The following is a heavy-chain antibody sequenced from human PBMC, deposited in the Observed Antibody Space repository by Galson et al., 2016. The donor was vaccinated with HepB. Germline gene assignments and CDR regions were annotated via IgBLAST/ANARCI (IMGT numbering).Heavy chain of an antibody. D-gene: IGHD2/OR15-2a*01. V-gene: IGHV3-69-1*02. J-gene: IGHJ4*02. CDR1: GFTFSDYT. Sequence: SLRLSCAGSGFTFSDYTLNWVRQAPGKGLEWVSSITSSRTTYYADSVKGRFTISRDTLLYLQMTGLRDEDTAVYSCARAIMGDTFVTAGIPEYYFDFWGQGSLVTVSS. CDR2: ITSSRTT. CDR3: ARAIMGDTFVTAGIPEYYFDF.